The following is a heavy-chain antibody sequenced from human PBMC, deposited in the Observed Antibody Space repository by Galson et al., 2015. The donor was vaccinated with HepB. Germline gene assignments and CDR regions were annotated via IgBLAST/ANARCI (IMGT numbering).Heavy chain of an antibody. Sequence: SLRLSCAASGFTLSRNAMHWVRQAPAKGLAYVSGISSNGGSTYYADSVKGRFTISRDTSKNTLYLQMSSLRTEDTAVYYCVKDRATLVRGIGIDWFDPWGQGTLVTVSS. D-gene: IGHD3-10*01. CDR3: VKDRATLVRGIGIDWFDP. V-gene: IGHV3-64D*06. CDR2: ISSNGGST. CDR1: GFTLSRNA. J-gene: IGHJ5*02.